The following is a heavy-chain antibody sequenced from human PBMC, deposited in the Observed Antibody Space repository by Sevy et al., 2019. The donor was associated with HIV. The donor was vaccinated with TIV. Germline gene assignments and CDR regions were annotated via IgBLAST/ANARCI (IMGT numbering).Heavy chain of an antibody. CDR1: GGSISSSSYY. CDR3: ARGYGSSAPQTYYYGMDV. D-gene: IGHD6-19*01. J-gene: IGHJ6*02. V-gene: IGHV4-39*01. Sequence: SETLSLTCTVSGGSISSSSYYWVWIRQPPGKGLEWIGSIYYSGSTYYNPSLKSRVTISVDTSKNQFSLKLSSVTAADTAVYYCARGYGSSAPQTYYYGMDVWGQGTTVTVSS. CDR2: IYYSGST.